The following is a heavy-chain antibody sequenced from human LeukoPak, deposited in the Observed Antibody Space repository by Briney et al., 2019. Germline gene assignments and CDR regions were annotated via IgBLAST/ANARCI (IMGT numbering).Heavy chain of an antibody. Sequence: GSLRLSCAASGFTFSSYGMHWVRQAPGKGLEWVAFIRYDGSNKYYADSVKGRFTISRDNSKNTLYLQMNSLRAEDTAVYYCAKGIWFGEFGDGVTWGQGTLVTVSS. CDR1: GFTFSSYG. D-gene: IGHD3-10*01. CDR2: IRYDGSNK. J-gene: IGHJ4*02. V-gene: IGHV3-30*02. CDR3: AKGIWFGEFGDGVT.